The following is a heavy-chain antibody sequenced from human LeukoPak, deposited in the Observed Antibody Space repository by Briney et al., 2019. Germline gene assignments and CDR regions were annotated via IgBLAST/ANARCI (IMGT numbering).Heavy chain of an antibody. CDR1: GFTFSSYA. CDR3: ARGDLGIVGATSGY. Sequence: PGGSLRLSCAASGFTFSSYAMSWVRQAPGKGLEWVSAISGSGGSAYYADSVKGRFTISRDNSKNTLYLQMNSLRAEDTAVYYCARGDLGIVGATSGYWGQGTLVTVSS. J-gene: IGHJ4*02. CDR2: ISGSGGSA. D-gene: IGHD1-26*01. V-gene: IGHV3-23*01.